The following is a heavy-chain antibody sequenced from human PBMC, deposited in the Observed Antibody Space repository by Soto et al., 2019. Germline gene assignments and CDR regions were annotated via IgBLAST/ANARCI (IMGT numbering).Heavy chain of an antibody. Sequence: GGSLRLSCAASGFTFSSYAMHWVRQAPGKGLEWVAVISYDGSNKYYADSVKGRFTISRDNSKNTLYLQMNSLRAEDTAVYYCARDQGLEWLLYAFDIWGQGTMVTVSS. V-gene: IGHV3-30*04. J-gene: IGHJ3*02. D-gene: IGHD3-3*01. CDR2: ISYDGSNK. CDR1: GFTFSSYA. CDR3: ARDQGLEWLLYAFDI.